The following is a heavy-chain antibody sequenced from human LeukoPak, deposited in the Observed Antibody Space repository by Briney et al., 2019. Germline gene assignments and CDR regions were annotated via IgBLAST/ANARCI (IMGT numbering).Heavy chain of an antibody. D-gene: IGHD3-9*01. CDR3: ARVNYDILTGHSYYYYGMDV. V-gene: IGHV3-74*01. CDR1: GFTFSSYW. Sequence: GGSLRLSCAASGFTFSSYWMHWVRQAPGKGLVWVSRINSDGSSTSYADSVKGRFTISRDNAKNTLYLQMNSLRAEDTAVYYCARVNYDILTGHSYYYYGMDVWGQGTTVTVSS. CDR2: INSDGSST. J-gene: IGHJ6*02.